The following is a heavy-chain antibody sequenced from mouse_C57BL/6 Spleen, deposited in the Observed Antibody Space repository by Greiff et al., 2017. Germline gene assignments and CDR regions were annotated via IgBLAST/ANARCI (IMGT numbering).Heavy chain of an antibody. CDR2: IDPEDGET. D-gene: IGHD2-5*01. V-gene: IGHV14-2*01. CDR1: GFNIKDSY. J-gene: IGHJ2*01. CDR3: ASYYSNPYFDY. Sequence: VQLQQSGAELVKPGASVKLSCTASGFNIKDSYMHWVKQRTEQGLEWIGRIDPEDGETKYAPKFQGKATLTADTSSNTAYLQLSSLTSEDTAVYYCASYYSNPYFDYWGQGTTLTVSS.